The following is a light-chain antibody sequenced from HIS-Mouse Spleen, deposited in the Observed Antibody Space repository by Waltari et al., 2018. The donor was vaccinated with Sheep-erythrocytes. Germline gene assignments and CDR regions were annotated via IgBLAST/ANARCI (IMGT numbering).Light chain of an antibody. CDR2: QDS. J-gene: IGLJ3*02. Sequence: SYELTQPPSVSVSPGQTASITCSGDKLGDKYACWYQQKSGQSPVLVIYQDSKRPSGIPERFSGSNSGNTATLTISGTQAMDEADYYCQAWDSSTWVFGGGTK. CDR1: KLGDKY. V-gene: IGLV3-1*01. CDR3: QAWDSSTWV.